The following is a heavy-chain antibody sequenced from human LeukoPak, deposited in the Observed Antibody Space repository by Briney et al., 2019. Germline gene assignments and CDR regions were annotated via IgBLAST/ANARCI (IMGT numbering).Heavy chain of an antibody. CDR2: IWYDGSNK. V-gene: IGHV3-33*01. J-gene: IGHJ4*02. Sequence: GGSLRLSCAASGFTFSGYGMHWVRQAPGKGLEWVAVIWYDGSNKYYADSVKGRFTISRDNSKNTLYLQMNSLRAEGTAVYYCAREHTAMAAFDYWGQGTLVTVSS. CDR3: AREHTAMAAFDY. D-gene: IGHD5-18*01. CDR1: GFTFSGYG.